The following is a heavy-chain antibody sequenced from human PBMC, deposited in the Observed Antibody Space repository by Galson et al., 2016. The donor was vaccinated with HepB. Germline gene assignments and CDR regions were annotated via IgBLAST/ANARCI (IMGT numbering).Heavy chain of an antibody. V-gene: IGHV1-69*06. J-gene: IGHJ6*02. CDR2: IIPMFGTA. Sequence: SVKVSCKAFGGTFSSYVISWVRQAPGQGLEWMGGIIPMFGTANYAQKFQGRVTITADKSTSTAYMELSSLRSEDTAVYYCARERITMLRGVITGNCYYYGMDVWGQGTTVTVSS. CDR3: ARERITMLRGVITGNCYYYGMDV. CDR1: GGTFSSYV. D-gene: IGHD3-10*01.